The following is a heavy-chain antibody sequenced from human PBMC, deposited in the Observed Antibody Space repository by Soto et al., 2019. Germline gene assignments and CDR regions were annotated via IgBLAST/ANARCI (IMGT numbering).Heavy chain of an antibody. D-gene: IGHD6-13*01. CDR1: GYSFTNYW. J-gene: IGHJ5*02. CDR2: IYPGDSDT. V-gene: IGHV5-51*01. CDR3: AGYGLIAAAGCSWFDP. Sequence: EVQLVQSGAEVKKPGESLKISCKASGYSFTNYWIGWVRQMPGKGLEWMGIIYPGDSDTRYSPSFQGQVTISADKSINTASLQWSSVEASDTAMYYCAGYGLIAAAGCSWFDPWGQGTLVTVSS.